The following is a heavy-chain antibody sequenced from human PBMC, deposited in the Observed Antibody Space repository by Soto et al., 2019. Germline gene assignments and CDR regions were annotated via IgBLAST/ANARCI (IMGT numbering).Heavy chain of an antibody. D-gene: IGHD2-2*01. CDR3: AKHVEYQLVSWFDA. J-gene: IGHJ5*02. CDR2: ISAGGGNT. Sequence: EVQLLESGGGLVQPGGSLRLSCAVSGFSFSTYAMSWVRQAPGKGLEWVSGISAGGGNTYYADSVRGRFTISRDNSKDTLYLQITCLRAEDTAFYYCAKHVEYQLVSWFDAWGQGTLVTVSS. V-gene: IGHV3-23*01. CDR1: GFSFSTYA.